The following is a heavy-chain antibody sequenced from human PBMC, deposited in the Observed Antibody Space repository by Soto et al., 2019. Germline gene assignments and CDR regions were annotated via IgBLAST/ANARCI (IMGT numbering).Heavy chain of an antibody. CDR3: VVDIPPTPQGYFDL. J-gene: IGHJ2*01. CDR2: ISHDESNK. CDR1: GFTFSNYV. D-gene: IGHD5-12*01. V-gene: IGHV3-30-3*01. Sequence: PGGSLRLSCAASGFTFSNYVMHWVRQAPGKGLEWMAVISHDESNKHYADSVKGRFTISRDNSKNTLFLQMNSLRAEDTAMYYCVVDIPPTPQGYFDLWGRGTLVTVSS.